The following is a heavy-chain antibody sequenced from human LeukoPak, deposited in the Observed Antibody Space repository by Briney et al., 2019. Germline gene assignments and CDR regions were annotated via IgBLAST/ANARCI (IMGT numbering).Heavy chain of an antibody. CDR2: ISAYNGNT. J-gene: IGHJ4*02. V-gene: IGHV1-18*01. CDR1: GYTFTSYG. CDR3: ARVGYSSGWYSGKDY. D-gene: IGHD6-19*01. Sequence: ASVKASCKASGYTFTSYGISWVRQAPGQGLEWMGWISAYNGNTNYAQKLQGRVTMTTDTSTSTAYMELRSLRSGDTAVYYCARVGYSSGWYSGKDYWGQGTLVTVSS.